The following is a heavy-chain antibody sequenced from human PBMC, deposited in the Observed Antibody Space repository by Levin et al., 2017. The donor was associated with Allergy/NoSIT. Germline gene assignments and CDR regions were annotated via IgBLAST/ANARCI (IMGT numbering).Heavy chain of an antibody. CDR2: IDYAGST. V-gene: IGHV4-39*01. CDR3: AMVTRVFTRFDY. CDR1: GDSISKTTYY. Sequence: PGGSLRLSCTVSGDSISKTTYYWGWVRQPPGKGLEWIGTIDYAGSTYYNPSLKSRVTISVDTSRNQFSVRLNSVTAADTAVYYCAMVTRVFTRFDYWGPGTLASVSS. D-gene: IGHD5/OR15-5a*01. J-gene: IGHJ4*02.